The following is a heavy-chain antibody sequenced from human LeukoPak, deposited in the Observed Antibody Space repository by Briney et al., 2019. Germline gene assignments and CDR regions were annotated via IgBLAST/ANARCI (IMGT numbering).Heavy chain of an antibody. D-gene: IGHD3-22*01. J-gene: IGHJ6*03. Sequence: GGSLRLSCAASGFTFSSYSMNWVRQAPGKGLEWVSYISSSSSTIYYADSVKGRFTISKDNAKNSLYLQMNSLRAEDTAVYYCARDRDYYDSSGYSFYYYYMDVWGKGITVTVSS. V-gene: IGHV3-48*04. CDR1: GFTFSSYS. CDR2: ISSSSSTI. CDR3: ARDRDYYDSSGYSFYYYYMDV.